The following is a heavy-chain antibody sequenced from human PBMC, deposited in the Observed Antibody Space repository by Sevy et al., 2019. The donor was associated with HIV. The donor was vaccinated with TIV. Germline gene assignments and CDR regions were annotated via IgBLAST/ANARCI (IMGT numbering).Heavy chain of an antibody. CDR1: GSILTELS. Sequence: ASVKVSCKLSGSILTELSMHWVRQAPGKGLEWMGGFGPEFGETVYAHNFQGRVTMTEDTSEDTAYMELSSLRSEDTAVYYCATCGSQTLLPRGLYNYYAMDVWGQGTTVTVSS. D-gene: IGHD3-10*01. CDR3: ATCGSQTLLPRGLYNYYAMDV. V-gene: IGHV1-24*01. CDR2: FGPEFGET. J-gene: IGHJ6*02.